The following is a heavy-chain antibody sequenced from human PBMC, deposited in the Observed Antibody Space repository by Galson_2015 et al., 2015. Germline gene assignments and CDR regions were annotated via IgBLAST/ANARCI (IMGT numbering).Heavy chain of an antibody. Sequence: SLRLSCAASGFTFSSYSMIWVRQAPGKGLEWVSSISSSSSYIYYADSVKGRFTISRDNAKNSLYLQMNSLRAEDTAVYYCARVLVVVAATPPNEYDAFDIWGQGTMVTVSS. V-gene: IGHV3-21*01. J-gene: IGHJ3*02. CDR2: ISSSSSYI. CDR1: GFTFSSYS. CDR3: ARVLVVVAATPPNEYDAFDI. D-gene: IGHD2-15*01.